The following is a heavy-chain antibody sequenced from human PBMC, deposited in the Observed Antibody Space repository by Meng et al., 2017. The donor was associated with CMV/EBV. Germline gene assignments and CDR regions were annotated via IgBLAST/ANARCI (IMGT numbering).Heavy chain of an antibody. V-gene: IGHV3-74*01. Sequence: AASRFTFSSYWMHWVRQAPGKGLVWVSRINSDGSSTSYADSVKGRFTISRDNAKNTLYLQMNSLRAEDTAVYYCARDKGSTGPPFDYWGQGTLVTVSS. CDR3: ARDKGSTGPPFDY. D-gene: IGHD2-2*01. J-gene: IGHJ4*02. CDR1: RFTFSSYW. CDR2: INSDGSST.